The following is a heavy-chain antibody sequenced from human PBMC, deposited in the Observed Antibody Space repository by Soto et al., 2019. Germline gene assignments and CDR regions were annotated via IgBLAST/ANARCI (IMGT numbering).Heavy chain of an antibody. CDR3: ARGPRLYSSGRANFDY. D-gene: IGHD6-19*01. J-gene: IGHJ4*02. Sequence: SETLSLTCAVYGGSFSGYYWSWIRQPPGKGLEWIGEINHSGSTNYNPSLKSRVTISVDTSKNQFSLKLSSVTAADTAVYYCARGPRLYSSGRANFDYWGQGTLVTVSS. CDR2: INHSGST. CDR1: GGSFSGYY. V-gene: IGHV4-34*01.